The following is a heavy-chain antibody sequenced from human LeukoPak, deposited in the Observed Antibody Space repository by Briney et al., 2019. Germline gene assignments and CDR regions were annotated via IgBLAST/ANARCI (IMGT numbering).Heavy chain of an antibody. Sequence: GGSLRLSCAASGFTFSSYGMTWVRQAPGKGLEWVSAISGSGGSTYYADSVKGRFTISRDNSKNTLYLQMNSLRAEDTAVYYCAKDWGVRGVIIYYFDYWGQGTLVTVSS. J-gene: IGHJ4*02. CDR3: AKDWGVRGVIIYYFDY. V-gene: IGHV3-23*01. CDR2: ISGSGGST. CDR1: GFTFSSYG. D-gene: IGHD3-10*01.